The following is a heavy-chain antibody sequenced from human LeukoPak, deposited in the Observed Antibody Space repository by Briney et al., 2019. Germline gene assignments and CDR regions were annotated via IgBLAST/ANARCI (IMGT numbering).Heavy chain of an antibody. D-gene: IGHD3-22*01. V-gene: IGHV1-2*06. Sequence: ASVKVSCKASGYTLTGYYMHWVRQAPGQGLEWMGRINPNSGGTNYAQKFQGRVTMTRDTSISTAYMELSRLRSDDTAVYYCASHTYYYDSSGYYYPDYWGQGTLVTVSS. CDR3: ASHTYYYDSSGYYYPDY. J-gene: IGHJ4*02. CDR1: GYTLTGYY. CDR2: INPNSGGT.